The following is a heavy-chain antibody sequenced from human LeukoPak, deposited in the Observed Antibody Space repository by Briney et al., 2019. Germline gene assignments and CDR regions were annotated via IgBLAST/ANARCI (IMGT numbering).Heavy chain of an antibody. V-gene: IGHV3-48*02. J-gene: IGHJ4*02. D-gene: IGHD2-15*01. Sequence: GGSLRLSCAASGFTFNVYSMVWVRQAPGKGLERLSYIGYTSTPIYYADSVKGRFTVSRDNAKNSLYLQMSSLKDEDTAVYYCASAGSDTQSWWFDYWGQGALVTVSS. CDR2: IGYTSTPI. CDR1: GFTFNVYS. CDR3: ASAGSDTQSWWFDY.